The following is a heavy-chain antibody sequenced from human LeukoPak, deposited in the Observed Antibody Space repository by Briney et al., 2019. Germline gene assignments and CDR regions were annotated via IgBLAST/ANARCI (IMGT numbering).Heavy chain of an antibody. V-gene: IGHV1-2*02. J-gene: IGHJ4*02. D-gene: IGHD1-26*01. Sequence: GASVKVSCKASGYTFTGYHIHWVRQAPGQGLEWMGWINPNSGATYYAQKFQGRVTMTRDTSINTAYMELSRLRSDDTAVYYCAIVRPPSVGATTGGDYWGQGTLVTVSS. CDR1: GYTFTGYH. CDR3: AIVRPPSVGATTGGDY. CDR2: INPNSGAT.